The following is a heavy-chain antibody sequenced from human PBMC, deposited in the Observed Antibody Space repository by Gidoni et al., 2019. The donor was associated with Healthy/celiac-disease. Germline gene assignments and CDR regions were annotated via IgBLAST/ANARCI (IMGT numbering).Heavy chain of an antibody. CDR3: AREGSYCGGDCYSPFDY. D-gene: IGHD2-21*01. CDR2: INPNSGGT. CDR1: GYTFTGYY. V-gene: IGHV1-2*02. Sequence: QVQLVQSGAEVKKPGASVKVSCKASGYTFTGYYMHWVRQAPGQGLEWKGWINPNSGGTNYAQKFQGRVTMTRDTSISTAYMELSRLRSDDTAVYYCAREGSYCGGDCYSPFDYWGQGTLVTVSS. J-gene: IGHJ4*02.